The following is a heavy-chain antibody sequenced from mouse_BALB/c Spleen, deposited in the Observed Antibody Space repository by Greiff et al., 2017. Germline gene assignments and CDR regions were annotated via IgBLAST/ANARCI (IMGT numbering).Heavy chain of an antibody. CDR3: ACTVVDYYAMDY. J-gene: IGHJ4*01. V-gene: IGHV14-3*02. D-gene: IGHD1-1*01. CDR1: GFNIKDTY. Sequence: EVQLQQSGAELVKPGASVKLSCTASGFNIKDTYMYWVKQRPEQGLEWIGRIDPANGNTKYDPKFQGKATITADTSSNTAYLHLSSLTSEDTVVYYCACTVVDYYAMDYWGQGTSVTVSS. CDR2: IDPANGNT.